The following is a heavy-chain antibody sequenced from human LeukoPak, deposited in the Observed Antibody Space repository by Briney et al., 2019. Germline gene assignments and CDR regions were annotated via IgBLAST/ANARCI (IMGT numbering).Heavy chain of an antibody. CDR1: GGSFSGYY. J-gene: IGHJ4*02. CDR3: ARGSAGATDFNY. V-gene: IGHV4-34*01. Sequence: PSETLSLTCAVYGGSFSGYYWSWIRQPPGKGLEWIGEVNHSGSTNYNPSLKSRVTISVDTSKNQFSLKLSSVTAADTAVYYCARGSAGATDFNYWGQGTLVTVSS. D-gene: IGHD1-26*01. CDR2: VNHSGST.